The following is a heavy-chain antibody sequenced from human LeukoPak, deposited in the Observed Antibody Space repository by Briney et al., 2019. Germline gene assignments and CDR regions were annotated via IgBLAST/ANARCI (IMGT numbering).Heavy chain of an antibody. D-gene: IGHD2-15*01. V-gene: IGHV5-51*01. J-gene: IGHJ3*02. CDR3: ARQGALGSVGDAFEI. Sequence: GESLKISCQGSGYSFTSYWIGWVRQMPGKGLEWMGIIYPGDSDTRYSPSFQGQVTISADKSISTAYLQWSSLKASDTAMYYCARQGALGSVGDAFEICGQETMVTVSS. CDR1: GYSFTSYW. CDR2: IYPGDSDT.